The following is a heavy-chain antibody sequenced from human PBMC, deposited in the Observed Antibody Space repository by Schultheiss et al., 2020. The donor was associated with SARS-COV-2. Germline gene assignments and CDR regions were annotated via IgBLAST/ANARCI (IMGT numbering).Heavy chain of an antibody. D-gene: IGHD3-3*01. Sequence: SQTLPLTCTVPGGSISSGGYYWSWIRQHPGKGLEWIGYIYYSGSTNYNPSLKSRVTISVDTSKNQFSLKLSSVTAADTAVYYCARGEGYYDFWSGYYRELGYFDYWGQGALVTGSS. J-gene: IGHJ4*02. CDR3: ARGEGYYDFWSGYYRELGYFDY. CDR1: GGSISSGGYY. CDR2: IYYSGST. V-gene: IGHV4-61*08.